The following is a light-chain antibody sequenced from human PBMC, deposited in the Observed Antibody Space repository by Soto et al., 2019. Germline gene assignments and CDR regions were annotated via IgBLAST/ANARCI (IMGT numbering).Light chain of an antibody. CDR3: HQASSFPLT. CDR2: GAT. V-gene: IGKV1-12*01. J-gene: IGKJ4*01. CDR1: QVISSW. Sequence: IQMTQSPSSVSAAVGDRVTITCRASQVISSWLAWYQQRPGTAPKLLIYGATTLRSGVPSRFSGSESGTLFTLTITSLQPEDSATYYCHQASSFPLTFGGGPKV.